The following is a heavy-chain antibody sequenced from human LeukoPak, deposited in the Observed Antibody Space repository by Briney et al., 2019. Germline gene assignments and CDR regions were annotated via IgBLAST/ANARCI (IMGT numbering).Heavy chain of an antibody. V-gene: IGHV4-59*01. CDR1: GGSINNYY. D-gene: IGHD3-16*01. J-gene: IGHJ5*02. CDR2: IHYSGST. Sequence: SETLSLTCTVSGGSINNYYWSWIRQPPRKGLEWIGYIHYSGSTNYNPSLKSRVTISVDTSKNDFSLKLSSVTAADTAVYYCARDLGWFDPWGQGTLVTVSS. CDR3: ARDLGWFDP.